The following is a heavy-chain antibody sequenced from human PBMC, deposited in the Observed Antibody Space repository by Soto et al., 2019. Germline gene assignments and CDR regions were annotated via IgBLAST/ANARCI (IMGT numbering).Heavy chain of an antibody. CDR2: IYYSGST. D-gene: IGHD1-1*01. CDR3: ASVKNWNDFDY. V-gene: IGHV4-59*01. J-gene: IGHJ4*02. Sequence: SETLSLTCTVSGGSFTSYYWSWIRQPPGKGLEWIGYIYYSGSTNYNPSLKSRVTISLDTSKNQFSLRLSSATAADTAVYYCASVKNWNDFDYWGQGTLVTVSS. CDR1: GGSFTSYY.